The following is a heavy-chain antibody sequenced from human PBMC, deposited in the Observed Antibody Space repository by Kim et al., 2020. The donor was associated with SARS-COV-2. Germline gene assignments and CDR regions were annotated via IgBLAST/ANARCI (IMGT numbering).Heavy chain of an antibody. V-gene: IGHV3-30*04. Sequence: GGSLRLSCAASGFTFSSYAMHWVRQAPGKGLEWVAVISYDGSNKNYADSVKGRFTISRDNSKNTLYLQMNSLRAEDTAVYYCAREGGYYYYFDYWGQGTLVTVSS. CDR2: ISYDGSNK. J-gene: IGHJ4*02. D-gene: IGHD3-22*01. CDR3: AREGGYYYYFDY. CDR1: GFTFSSYA.